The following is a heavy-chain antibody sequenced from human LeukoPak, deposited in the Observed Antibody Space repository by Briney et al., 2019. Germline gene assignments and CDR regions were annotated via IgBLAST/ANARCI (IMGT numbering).Heavy chain of an antibody. CDR1: GFTFSSYG. D-gene: IGHD3-10*01. CDR3: AKEYGSGTFDY. J-gene: IGHJ4*02. V-gene: IGHV3-30*18. Sequence: GGSLRLSCAASGFTFSSYGMHWVRQATGKGLEWVAVISYDGSNKYYADSVKGRFTISRDNSKNTLYLQMNSLRAEDTAVYYCAKEYGSGTFDYWGQGTLVTVSS. CDR2: ISYDGSNK.